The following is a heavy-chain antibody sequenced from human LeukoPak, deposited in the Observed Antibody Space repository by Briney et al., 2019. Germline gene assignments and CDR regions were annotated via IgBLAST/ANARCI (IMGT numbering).Heavy chain of an antibody. Sequence: GGSLRLSCAASGFIFSTYWMNWVRQAPGKGLEWVASINQDGSEKYYVDSVKGRFTISRDNAKNSLYVEMNSLRGEDTAVYYCAIPQLGYCSSTSCYTRLEAAMDVWGKGTTVTVSS. CDR1: GFIFSTYW. V-gene: IGHV3-7*03. D-gene: IGHD2-2*02. J-gene: IGHJ6*04. CDR2: INQDGSEK. CDR3: AIPQLGYCSSTSCYTRLEAAMDV.